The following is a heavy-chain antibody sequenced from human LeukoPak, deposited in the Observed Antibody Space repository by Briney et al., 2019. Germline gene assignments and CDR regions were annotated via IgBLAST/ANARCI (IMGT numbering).Heavy chain of an antibody. Sequence: SVKVSCKASGGTFSSYTISWVRQAPGQGLEWMGRIIPILGIANYAQKFQGRVTITADKSTSTAYMELSSLRSEDTAVYYCARDQPSQGPDVYTGNWWGQGTLVTASS. J-gene: IGHJ4*02. D-gene: IGHD5-24*01. CDR3: ARDQPSQGPDVYTGNW. CDR1: GGTFSSYT. CDR2: IIPILGIA. V-gene: IGHV1-69*04.